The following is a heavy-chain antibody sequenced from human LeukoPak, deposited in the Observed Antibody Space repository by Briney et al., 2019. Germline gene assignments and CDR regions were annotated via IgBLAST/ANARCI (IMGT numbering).Heavy chain of an antibody. J-gene: IGHJ4*02. V-gene: IGHV3-23*01. CDR1: EFTFNNYG. CDR3: AKRSSMAAAFGS. CDR2: ISGSGGST. Sequence: GGSLRLSCAASEFTFNNYGMSWVRQVPGKGLEWVSGISGSGGSTYYADSVKGRFTISRDNSKNTLYLEMNSLRGEDTAVYYCAKRSSMAAAFGSWGQGTLVTISS. D-gene: IGHD6-13*01.